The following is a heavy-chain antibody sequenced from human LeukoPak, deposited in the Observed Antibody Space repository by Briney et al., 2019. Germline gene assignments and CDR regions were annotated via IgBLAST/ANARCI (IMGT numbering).Heavy chain of an antibody. J-gene: IGHJ5*02. CDR1: GGSFSGYY. CDR3: ARPLSLGYCSGGSCYGRGAWFDR. CDR2: INHSGST. Sequence: SETLSLTCAVYGGSFSGYYWSWIRQPPGKRLEWIGEINHSGSTNYNPSLKSRVTISVDKSKNQFSLKLRSVTAADTAVYYCARPLSLGYCSGGSCYGRGAWFDRWGQGTLVTVSS. D-gene: IGHD2-15*01. V-gene: IGHV4-34*01.